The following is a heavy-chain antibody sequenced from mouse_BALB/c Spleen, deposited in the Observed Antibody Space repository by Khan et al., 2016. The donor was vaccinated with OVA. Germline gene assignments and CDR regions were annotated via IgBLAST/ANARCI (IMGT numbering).Heavy chain of an antibody. D-gene: IGHD1-1*01. Sequence: QVQLKQSGAELAKPGASVKMSCKASGYTFINYWILWVKKRSGQGLEWIGYSNPSTGYTEYNQNFKDKATLTADKSSSTAYMQLSSLTSEDSAVYYCARRGLRWDFDYWGQGTTLTVSS. J-gene: IGHJ2*01. CDR3: ARRGLRWDFDY. CDR2: SNPSTGYT. V-gene: IGHV1-7*01. CDR1: GYTFINYW.